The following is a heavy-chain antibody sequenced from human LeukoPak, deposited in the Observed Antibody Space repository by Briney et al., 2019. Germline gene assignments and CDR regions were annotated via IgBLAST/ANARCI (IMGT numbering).Heavy chain of an antibody. J-gene: IGHJ5*02. Sequence: ASVKVSCKASGYTSTGYYMHWVRQAPGQGLEWMGWINPNSGGTNYAQKFQGRVTMTRDTSISTAYMELSRLRSDDTAVYYCARVFSSSGSGVPWFDPWGQGTLVTVSS. D-gene: IGHD6-13*01. CDR1: GYTSTGYY. CDR2: INPNSGGT. CDR3: ARVFSSSGSGVPWFDP. V-gene: IGHV1-2*02.